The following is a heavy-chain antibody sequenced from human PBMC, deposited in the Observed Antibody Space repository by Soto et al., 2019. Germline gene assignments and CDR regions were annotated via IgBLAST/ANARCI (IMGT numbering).Heavy chain of an antibody. CDR1: GGSISSYY. CDR3: ARGSTDFDY. CDR2: IYYSGST. V-gene: IGHV4-59*01. Sequence: SETLSLTCTVSGGSISSYYWSWIRQPPGKGLEWIGYIYYSGSTNYNPSLKSRVTISVDTSKNQFSLKLSSVTAADTAVYYCARGSTDFDYWGQGTLVTVSS. J-gene: IGHJ4*02. D-gene: IGHD4-17*01.